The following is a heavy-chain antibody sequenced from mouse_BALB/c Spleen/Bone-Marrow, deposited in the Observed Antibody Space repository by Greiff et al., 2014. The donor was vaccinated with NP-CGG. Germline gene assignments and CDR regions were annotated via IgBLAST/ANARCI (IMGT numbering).Heavy chain of an antibody. D-gene: IGHD4-1*01. CDR2: INPGSGGT. J-gene: IGHJ3*01. CDR3: ARELGVFAY. V-gene: IGHV1-54*01. CDR1: GYAFTNYL. Sequence: QVQLKESGAELVRPGTSVKVSCKASGYAFTNYLIEWVKQRPGQGLEWIGVINPGSGGTNYNEKFKGKATLIADKSSSTAYMQLSSLTSDDSAVYFCARELGVFAYWGQGTLVTVSA.